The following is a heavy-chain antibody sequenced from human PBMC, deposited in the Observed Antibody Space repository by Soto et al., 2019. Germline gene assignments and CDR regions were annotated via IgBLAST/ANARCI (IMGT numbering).Heavy chain of an antibody. CDR1: GYTFINFG. CDR3: ARGRHRNPDY. J-gene: IGHJ4*02. D-gene: IGHD4-4*01. Sequence: ASVKVSCKTSGYTFINFGITWVRQAPGQGLEWVGKIRGYNGDTNYAPKLQGRVTMTTDTSTSTAYLELRTLRSDDTAVYYCARGRHRNPDYWGQGTLVLVS. CDR2: IRGYNGDT. V-gene: IGHV1-18*04.